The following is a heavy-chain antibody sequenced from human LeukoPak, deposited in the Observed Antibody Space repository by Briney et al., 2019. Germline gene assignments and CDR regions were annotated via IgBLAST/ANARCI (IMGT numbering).Heavy chain of an antibody. J-gene: IGHJ6*02. Sequence: GGSLGLSCAASGFTVSSDYMSWVRQAPGKGLEWVSVIYSGGSTYYADSVKGRFTISRDNSKNTLYLQMNSLRAEDTAVYYCASTYYYGSGSAPLYYYYGMDVWGQGTTVTVSS. CDR1: GFTVSSDY. D-gene: IGHD3-10*01. CDR2: IYSGGST. CDR3: ASTYYYGSGSAPLYYYYGMDV. V-gene: IGHV3-53*01.